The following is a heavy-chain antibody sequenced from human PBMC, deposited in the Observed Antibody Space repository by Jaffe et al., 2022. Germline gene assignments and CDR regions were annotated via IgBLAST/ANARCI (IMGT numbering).Heavy chain of an antibody. CDR1: GFSLSSSAMC. V-gene: IGHV2-70*20. Sequence: QVTLRESGPALVKPTQTLTLTCTFSGFSLSSSAMCVSWVRQPPGKALEWLALIDSGDNKYYNTSLKTRLSISKDTSKNQVVLTMTNMDPVDTATFYCARFVHFRELDYWGQGALVTVSS. J-gene: IGHJ4*02. D-gene: IGHD3-10*01. CDR3: ARFVHFRELDY. CDR2: IDSGDNK.